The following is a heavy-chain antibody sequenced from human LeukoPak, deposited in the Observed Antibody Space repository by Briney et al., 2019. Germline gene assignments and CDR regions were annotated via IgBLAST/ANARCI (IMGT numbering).Heavy chain of an antibody. CDR1: GYTFTSYG. D-gene: IGHD5-12*01. Sequence: ASVKVSCMASGYTFTSYGISWVRQAPGEGLEWMGWISAYNGNTNYAQKLQGRVTMTTDTSTSTAYMELRSLRSDDTAVYYCARVQLKPQWLRESWGLDYWGQGTLVTVSS. V-gene: IGHV1-18*04. J-gene: IGHJ4*02. CDR2: ISAYNGNT. CDR3: ARVQLKPQWLRESWGLDY.